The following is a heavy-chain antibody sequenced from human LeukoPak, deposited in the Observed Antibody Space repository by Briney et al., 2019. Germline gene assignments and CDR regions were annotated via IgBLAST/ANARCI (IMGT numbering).Heavy chain of an antibody. V-gene: IGHV3-48*02. Sequence: GGSLRLSCAASGFTFSTYSMNWLRQAPGKGLEWVSYISSSGSTIYYADSVKGRLTISRDNAKNSLYLQTNSLRDEDTAVYYCADFFQYWGQGTLVTVSA. J-gene: IGHJ1*01. CDR3: ADFFQY. CDR1: GFTFSTYS. CDR2: ISSSGSTI.